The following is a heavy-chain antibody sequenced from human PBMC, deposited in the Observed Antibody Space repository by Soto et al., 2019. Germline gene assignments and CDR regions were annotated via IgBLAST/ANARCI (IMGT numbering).Heavy chain of an antibody. CDR1: GGSVRSGSYY. CDR2: LYASGTT. J-gene: IGHJ4*02. CDR3: ARDAPYSYGNPNAGNGVDS. V-gene: IGHV4-61*01. Sequence: QVQLQESGPGLVKPSETLSLTCTVSGGSVRSGSYYWSWIRQPPGKVLEWIGELYASGTTSYNPSLESRVTISVDTSTNQVSLKKRSVTSAHTAVYYCARDAPYSYGNPNAGNGVDSWGQGTLLTVSS. D-gene: IGHD5-18*01.